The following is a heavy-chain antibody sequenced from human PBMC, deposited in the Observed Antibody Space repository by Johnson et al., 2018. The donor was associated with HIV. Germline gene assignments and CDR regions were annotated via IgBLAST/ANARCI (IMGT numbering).Heavy chain of an antibody. J-gene: IGHJ3*02. D-gene: IGHD7-27*01. V-gene: IGHV3-13*01. CDR2: IGTAGDT. CDR1: GFTFSSYA. Sequence: VQLVQSGGGVVQPGRSLRLSCAASGFTFSSYAMHWVRQATGKGLEWVSAIGTAGDTYYPGSVKGRFTISRDNSKNTVYLQMNSLRNEDTSVYHCARALGTNWGPFDAFEIWGQGTMVTVSS. CDR3: ARALGTNWGPFDAFEI.